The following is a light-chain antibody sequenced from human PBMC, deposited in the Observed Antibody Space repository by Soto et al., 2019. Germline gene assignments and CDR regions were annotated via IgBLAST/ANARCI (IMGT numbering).Light chain of an antibody. Sequence: QSVLTQPPSASGTPGQRVTISCSGRSSNLGSRPVNWYQQLPGTDPKLLIYTNNQRPSGVPDRFSGSKSGTSASLVIGGLQSEDEADYYCAAWDDSLNGRFVFGTGTKVTVL. CDR3: AAWDDSLNGRFV. CDR1: SSNLGSRP. V-gene: IGLV1-44*01. J-gene: IGLJ1*01. CDR2: TNN.